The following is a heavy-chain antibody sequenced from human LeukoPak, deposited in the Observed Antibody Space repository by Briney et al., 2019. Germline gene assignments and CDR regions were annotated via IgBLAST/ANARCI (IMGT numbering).Heavy chain of an antibody. D-gene: IGHD6-13*01. CDR1: GFTFSSYA. J-gene: IGHJ4*02. CDR3: ARVYSSSWHFDY. V-gene: IGHV3-23*01. Sequence: GGSLRLSCAASGFTFSSYAMSWVRQAPGKGLEWVSAISGSGGSTYYADSVKGRFTISRDNSKNTLYLQMNSLRAEDTAVYYCARVYSSSWHFDYWGQGTLVTVSS. CDR2: ISGSGGST.